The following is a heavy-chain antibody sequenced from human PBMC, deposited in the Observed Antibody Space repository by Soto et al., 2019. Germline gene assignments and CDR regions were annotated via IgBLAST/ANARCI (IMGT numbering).Heavy chain of an antibody. D-gene: IGHD3-10*01. J-gene: IGHJ6*02. CDR1: GYSFTSYG. CDR2: ISAYNGNT. Sequence: QVQLVQSGAEVKKPGASVKVSCKASGYSFTSYGISWVRQAPGQGLEWMGWISAYNGNTNYAQKLQGRVPMTTDTSRSSAYRELRSLRSADTAVYYCARANGFGESDVWGQGTTVTVSS. V-gene: IGHV1-18*01. CDR3: ARANGFGESDV.